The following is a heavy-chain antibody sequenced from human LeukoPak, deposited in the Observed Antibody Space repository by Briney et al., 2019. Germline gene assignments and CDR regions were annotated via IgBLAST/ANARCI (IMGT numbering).Heavy chain of an antibody. J-gene: IGHJ4*02. Sequence: PGGSLRLSCAASGFTFSSYAMHWVRQAPGKGLEWVAVISYDGSNKYYADSEKGRFTISRDNSKNTLYLQMNSLRAEDTAVYYCARGHIAAAGTAFDYWGQGTLVTVSS. CDR2: ISYDGSNK. V-gene: IGHV3-30-3*01. CDR3: ARGHIAAAGTAFDY. CDR1: GFTFSSYA. D-gene: IGHD6-13*01.